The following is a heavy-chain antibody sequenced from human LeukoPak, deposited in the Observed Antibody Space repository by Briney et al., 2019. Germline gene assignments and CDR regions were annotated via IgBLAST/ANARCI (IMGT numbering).Heavy chain of an antibody. CDR2: ISWDGGST. D-gene: IGHD6-19*01. J-gene: IGHJ4*02. CDR1: GFTFYDYT. Sequence: GGSLRLSCAASGFTFYDYTMHWVRQAPGKGLEWVSLISWDGGSTYYADSVKGRFTISRDNSKNSLYLQMNSLRTEDTALYYCAKASPYSSGWGNFDYWGQGTLVTVSS. V-gene: IGHV3-43*01. CDR3: AKASPYSSGWGNFDY.